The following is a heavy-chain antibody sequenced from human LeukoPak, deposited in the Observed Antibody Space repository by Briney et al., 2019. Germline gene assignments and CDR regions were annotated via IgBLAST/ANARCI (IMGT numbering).Heavy chain of an antibody. D-gene: IGHD1-26*01. CDR2: INHSGST. J-gene: IGHJ4*02. CDR3: ARHGYSGSYPFVY. Sequence: SETLSLTCAVYGGSFSGYYWSWICQPPGKGLEWIGEINHSGSTNYNPSLKSRVTISVDTSKNQFSLKLSSVTAADTAVYYCARHGYSGSYPFVYWGQGTLVTVSS. V-gene: IGHV4-34*01. CDR1: GGSFSGYY.